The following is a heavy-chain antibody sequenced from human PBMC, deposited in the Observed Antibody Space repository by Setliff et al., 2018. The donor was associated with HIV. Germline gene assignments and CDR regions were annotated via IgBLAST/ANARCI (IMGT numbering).Heavy chain of an antibody. CDR3: ARGDGSDSGIYFDS. V-gene: IGHV3-7*01. D-gene: IGHD4-17*01. J-gene: IGHJ4*02. CDR1: GFRFTTYW. Sequence: GGSLRLSCAASGFRFTTYWMSWVRQAPGKGLEWLANVKQDGSEQYYLDSVKGRFTISIDNGKNSLYLQMNSLRAEDTAVYYCARGDGSDSGIYFDSWGQGTLVTVSS. CDR2: VKQDGSEQ.